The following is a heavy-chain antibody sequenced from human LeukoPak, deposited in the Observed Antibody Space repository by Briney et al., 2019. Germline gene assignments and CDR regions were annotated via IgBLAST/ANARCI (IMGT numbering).Heavy chain of an antibody. J-gene: IGHJ4*02. CDR3: AKVPFGAAAVKYYFDY. CDR2: ISSSGSTI. V-gene: IGHV3-48*03. D-gene: IGHD6-13*01. Sequence: PGGSLRLSCAASGFTFSSYEMNWVRQAPGKGLEWVSYISSSGSTIYYADSVKGRFTISRDNAKNSLYLQMNSLRAEDTAVYYCAKVPFGAAAVKYYFDYWGQGTLVTVSS. CDR1: GFTFSSYE.